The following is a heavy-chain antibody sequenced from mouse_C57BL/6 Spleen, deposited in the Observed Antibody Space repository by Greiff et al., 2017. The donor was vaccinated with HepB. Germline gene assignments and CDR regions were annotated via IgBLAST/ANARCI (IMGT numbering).Heavy chain of an antibody. CDR3: ARQGGSSGDWYFDV. J-gene: IGHJ1*03. Sequence: EVKLVESGGGLVQPGGSLKLSCAASGFTFSDYYMYLVRQTPEKRLEWVAYISNGGGSTYYPDTVTGRFTISRDNAKNTLYLQMSRLKSEDTAMYYCARQGGSSGDWYFDVWGTGTTVTVSS. CDR1: GFTFSDYY. V-gene: IGHV5-12*01. D-gene: IGHD1-1*01. CDR2: ISNGGGST.